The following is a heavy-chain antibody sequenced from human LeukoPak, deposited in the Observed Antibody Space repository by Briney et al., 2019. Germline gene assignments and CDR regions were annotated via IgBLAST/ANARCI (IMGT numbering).Heavy chain of an antibody. J-gene: IGHJ4*02. CDR1: GFTFSSYG. CDR2: ISYDGSNK. CDR3: ARDLRPNNWELLGY. V-gene: IGHV3-30*03. Sequence: PGRSLRLSCAASGFTFSSYGMHWVRQAPGKGLEWVAVISYDGSNKYYADSVKGRFTISRDNSKNTLYLQMNSLRAEDTAVYYCARDLRPNNWELLGYWGQGTLVTVSS. D-gene: IGHD1-26*01.